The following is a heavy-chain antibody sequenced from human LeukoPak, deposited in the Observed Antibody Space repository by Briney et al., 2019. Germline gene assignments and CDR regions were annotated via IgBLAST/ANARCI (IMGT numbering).Heavy chain of an antibody. D-gene: IGHD3-10*01. CDR1: RFTSSSYS. CDR3: ARDRSGSDYGMDV. CDR2: ISSSSSYI. Sequence: GGSLRLSCAASRFTSSSYSLNWVSQAQGKGLEWVSSISSSSSYIYYADSVKGRFTISRDNAKNSLYLQMNSLRAEDTAVYYCARDRSGSDYGMDVWGKGTTITVSS. V-gene: IGHV3-21*01. J-gene: IGHJ6*04.